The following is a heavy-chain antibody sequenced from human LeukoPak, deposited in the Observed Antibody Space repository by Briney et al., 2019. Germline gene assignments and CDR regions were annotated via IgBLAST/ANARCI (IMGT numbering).Heavy chain of an antibody. Sequence: SVKVSCKASGGTFSSYAISWVQQAPGQGLEWMGGIIPIFGTANYAQKFQGRVTITADESTSTAYMELSSLRSEDTAVYYCARGGDSDYYYGMDVWGQGTTVTVSS. V-gene: IGHV1-69*13. CDR2: IIPIFGTA. J-gene: IGHJ6*02. CDR1: GGTFSSYA. CDR3: ARGGDSDYYYGMDV. D-gene: IGHD3-10*01.